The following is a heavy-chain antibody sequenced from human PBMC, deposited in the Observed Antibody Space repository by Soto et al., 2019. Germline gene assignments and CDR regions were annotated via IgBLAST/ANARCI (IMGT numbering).Heavy chain of an antibody. CDR3: ARDGEGF. V-gene: IGHV3-74*01. CDR2: INADGSET. Sequence: QPGGSLRLSCAAPGFTFSSNWMHWVRRVPGRGLVWVSRINADGSETNYEDSVEGRFTISRDNPKNTLYLQMNSLRAEDTAVYYCARDGEGFWGQGTLVTVSS. CDR1: GFTFSSNW. D-gene: IGHD2-21*01. J-gene: IGHJ4*02.